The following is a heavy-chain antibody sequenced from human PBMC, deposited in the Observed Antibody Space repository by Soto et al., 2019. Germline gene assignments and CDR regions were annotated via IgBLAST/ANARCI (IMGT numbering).Heavy chain of an antibody. CDR2: ISGSGGST. CDR3: AKDHGFWSGDNDY. J-gene: IGHJ4*02. Sequence: GESLRLSCAASGFTFSSYAMSWVRQAPGKGLEWVSAISGSGGSTYYADSMKGRFTISRDNSKNTLYLQMNSLSAEDTAVYYCAKDHGFWSGDNDYWGQGTLVTVSS. CDR1: GFTFSSYA. V-gene: IGHV3-23*01. D-gene: IGHD3-3*01.